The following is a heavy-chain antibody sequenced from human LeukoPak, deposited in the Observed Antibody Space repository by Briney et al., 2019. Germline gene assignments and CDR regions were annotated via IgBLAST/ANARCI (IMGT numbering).Heavy chain of an antibody. CDR2: ISYDGSNK. V-gene: IGHV3-30*04. J-gene: IGHJ6*02. CDR3: AKDAGLRMAFLVQYYYYGMDV. Sequence: GRSLRLSCAASVFTFSSYAMHCVRQAPGKGLEWVAVISYDGSNKYYADSVKGRFTISRDNSKNTLYLQMNSLRAEDTAVYYCAKDAGLRMAFLVQYYYYGMDVWGQGTTVTVSS. CDR1: VFTFSSYA. D-gene: IGHD5-24*01.